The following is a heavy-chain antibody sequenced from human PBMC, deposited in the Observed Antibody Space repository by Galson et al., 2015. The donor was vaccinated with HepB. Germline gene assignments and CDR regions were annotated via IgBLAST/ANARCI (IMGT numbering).Heavy chain of an antibody. CDR3: ARHGKTGIRNNYFDP. V-gene: IGHV5-51*04. Sequence: QSGAEVKKPGESLKISCQGSGYSFADYWIGWVRQMPGKGLEWMGIIYPGDSDTRYSPSFQGQVTISADKPINTAYLQWSSLKASDTAMYYCARHGKTGIRNNYFDPWGQGTLVTVSS. CDR2: IYPGDSDT. CDR1: GYSFADYW. J-gene: IGHJ5*02. D-gene: IGHD1-1*01.